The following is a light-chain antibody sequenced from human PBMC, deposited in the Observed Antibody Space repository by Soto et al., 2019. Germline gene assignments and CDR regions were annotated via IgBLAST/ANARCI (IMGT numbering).Light chain of an antibody. CDR2: DAS. V-gene: IGKV1-5*01. J-gene: IGKJ2*01. CDR3: QQFNTYSYT. CDR1: QSVRNW. Sequence: DIQMTQSPSTLSASVGDRVTITCRASQSVRNWLAWYQQKPGKAPKLLIYDASSLESGVPSRFSGSGFGTEFTLTISSLQPDDFGTYYCQQFNTYSYTFGQGTRVEIK.